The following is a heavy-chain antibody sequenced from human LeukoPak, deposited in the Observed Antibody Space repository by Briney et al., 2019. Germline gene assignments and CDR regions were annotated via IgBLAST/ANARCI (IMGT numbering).Heavy chain of an antibody. V-gene: IGHV3-33*01. CDR2: IWYDGSNK. D-gene: IGHD3-22*01. CDR1: GFTFSSYG. Sequence: PGRSPRLSCAASGFTFSSYGMHWVRQAPGKGLEWVAVIWYDGSNKYYADYVKGRFTISRDNSKNTLYLQMNSLRAEDTAVYYCASGTYYYDSSGYLDYWGQGTRVSVSS. J-gene: IGHJ4*02. CDR3: ASGTYYYDSSGYLDY.